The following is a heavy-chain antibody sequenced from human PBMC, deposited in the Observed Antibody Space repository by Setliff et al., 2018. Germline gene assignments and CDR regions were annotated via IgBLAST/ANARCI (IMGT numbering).Heavy chain of an antibody. CDR2: IKSKTDGGTP. V-gene: IGHV3-15*01. J-gene: IGHJ6*02. Sequence: GGSLRLSCAASGFSINNAWLSWVRQAPGKGLEWVGRIKSKTDGGTPDYATPVKGRFTISRDDSKNTLYLQMNSLKTEDTAVYYCATPALCSTGWFGYHGMDVWGQGTTVTVSS. CDR3: ATPALCSTGWFGYHGMDV. CDR1: GFSINNAW. D-gene: IGHD6-19*01.